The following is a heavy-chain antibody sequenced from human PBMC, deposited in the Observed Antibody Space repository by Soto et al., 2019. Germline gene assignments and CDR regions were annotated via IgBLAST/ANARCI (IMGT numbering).Heavy chain of an antibody. CDR1: GFTFSSYW. Sequence: HPGGSLRLSCAASGFTFSSYWMHWVRQAPGKGLVWVSRINSDGSSTSYADSVKGRFTISRDNAKNTLYLQMNSLRAEDTAVYYCAKYSSSSRGFDYWGQGTLVTV. D-gene: IGHD6-6*01. CDR3: AKYSSSSRGFDY. V-gene: IGHV3-74*01. J-gene: IGHJ4*02. CDR2: INSDGSST.